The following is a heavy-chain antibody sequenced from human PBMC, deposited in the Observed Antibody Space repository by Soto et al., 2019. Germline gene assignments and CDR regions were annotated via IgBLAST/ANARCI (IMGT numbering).Heavy chain of an antibody. CDR2: MNPNSGNT. J-gene: IGHJ5*02. D-gene: IGHD1-26*01. Sequence: QVQLVQSGAEVKKPGASVKVSCKASGYTFSSYAINWVRQATGQGLEWMGWMNPNSGNTAYAQKFQGRVTMTRNTSISTAYMELSNLRSEDTAVYYCARERTWLDPWGQGTLVTVSS. V-gene: IGHV1-8*01. CDR1: GYTFSSYA. CDR3: ARERTWLDP.